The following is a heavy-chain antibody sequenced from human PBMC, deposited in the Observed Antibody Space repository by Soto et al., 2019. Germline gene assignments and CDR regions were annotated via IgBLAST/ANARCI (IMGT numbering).Heavy chain of an antibody. J-gene: IGHJ4*02. Sequence: EVQLVESGGGLVQPGGSLRLSCAASGFTFSMYWMHWVCQVPGKGPEWVSRINDDGISTNYADSVKGRFTISRDNAKNTLYLQMNALRVEDTAVYYCTRGPRSTSTGTGAFWGQGTLVTVSS. V-gene: IGHV3-74*01. CDR3: TRGPRSTSTGTGAF. CDR1: GFTFSMYW. CDR2: INDDGIST. D-gene: IGHD1-1*01.